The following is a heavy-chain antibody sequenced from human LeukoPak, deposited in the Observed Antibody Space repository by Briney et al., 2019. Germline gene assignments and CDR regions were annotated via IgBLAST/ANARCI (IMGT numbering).Heavy chain of an antibody. Sequence: PGGSLRLSCAASGFTFSSYGMHWVRQAPGKRLEWVAFIRYDGSNKYYADSVKGRFTISRDNSKNTLYLQMNSLRAEDTAVYYCAPKPIPYYYDSSGYVVPRPDYWGQGTLVTVSS. CDR3: APKPIPYYYDSSGYVVPRPDY. V-gene: IGHV3-30*02. CDR1: GFTFSSYG. J-gene: IGHJ4*02. D-gene: IGHD3-22*01. CDR2: IRYDGSNK.